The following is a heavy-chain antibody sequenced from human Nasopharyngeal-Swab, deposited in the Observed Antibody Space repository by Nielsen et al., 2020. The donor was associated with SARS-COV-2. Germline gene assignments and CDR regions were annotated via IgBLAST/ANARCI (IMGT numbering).Heavy chain of an antibody. CDR2: ISGSGGST. D-gene: IGHD3-22*01. CDR3: ANPYYYDSSGYDDY. J-gene: IGHJ4*02. V-gene: IGHV3-23*01. Sequence: WIRQPPGKGLEWVSAISGSGGSTYYADSVKGRFTISRDNSKNTLYLQTNSLRAEDTAVYYCANPYYYDSSGYDDYWGQGTLVTVSS.